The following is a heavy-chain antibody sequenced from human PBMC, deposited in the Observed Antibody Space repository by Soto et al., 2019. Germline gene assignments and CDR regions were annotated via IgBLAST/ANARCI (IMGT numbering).Heavy chain of an antibody. CDR1: GYNFIDYD. CDR2: MTPNSGDT. Sequence: QVQLVQSGAEVKKPGASVKVSCKASGYNFIDYDINWVRQATGQGLEWMGWMTPNSGDTGYAQKFQGRISLTRDTSTGTAYMELTSLESDDTPVYYCARNPYSSGRFDPWGQGTLVTVSS. CDR3: ARNPYSSGRFDP. J-gene: IGHJ5*02. V-gene: IGHV1-8*01. D-gene: IGHD6-19*01.